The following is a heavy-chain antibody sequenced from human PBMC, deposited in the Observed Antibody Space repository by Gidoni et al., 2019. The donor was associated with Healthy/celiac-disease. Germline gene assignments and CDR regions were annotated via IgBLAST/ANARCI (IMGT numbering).Heavy chain of an antibody. D-gene: IGHD2-15*01. V-gene: IGHV3-30-3*01. CDR2: ISYDGSNK. CDR1: GFPFSSYA. CDR3: ARANGDCSGGTCYSEIYNWFDP. J-gene: IGHJ5*02. Sequence: QVQLVESGGGVVQPGRSLRLSCAASGFPFSSYAMHWVRQAPGKGLEWVAVISYDGSNKYYSDSVKGRFTISRDNSKNTLYLQMNSLRAEDTAVYYCARANGDCSGGTCYSEIYNWFDPWGQGTLVTVSS.